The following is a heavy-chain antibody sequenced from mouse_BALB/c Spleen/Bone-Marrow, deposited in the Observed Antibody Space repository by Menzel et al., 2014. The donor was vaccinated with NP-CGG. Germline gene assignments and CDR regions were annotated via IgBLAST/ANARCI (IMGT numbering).Heavy chain of an antibody. CDR1: GYTFSSYW. CDR3: ARERGY. CDR2: ILPGSGST. J-gene: IGHJ3*01. Sequence: VHLVESGAELMKTGASVKISCKATGYTFSSYWIEWVKQRPGHGLEWIGEILPGSGSTNYNEKFKGKATLTADTSSNTAYMQLSSLTSEDSAVYYCARERGYWGQGTLVTVSA. V-gene: IGHV1-9*01.